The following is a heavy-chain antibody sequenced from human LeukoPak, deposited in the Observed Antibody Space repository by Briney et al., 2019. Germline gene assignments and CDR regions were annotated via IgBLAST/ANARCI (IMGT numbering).Heavy chain of an antibody. D-gene: IGHD3-10*01. Sequence: GGSLRLSCAAPGFTFSDYYMSWSRQAAGKGLEWVSYISSSGSTIYYADSVKGRFTISRDNAKNSLYLQMNSLRAEDTAVYYCAKDRNTMVRFPFDPWGQGTLVTVSS. J-gene: IGHJ5*02. CDR3: AKDRNTMVRFPFDP. CDR2: ISSSGSTI. CDR1: GFTFSDYY. V-gene: IGHV3-11*04.